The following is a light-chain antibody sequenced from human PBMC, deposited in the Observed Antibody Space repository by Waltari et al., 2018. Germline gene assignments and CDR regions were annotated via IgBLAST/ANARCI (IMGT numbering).Light chain of an antibody. J-gene: IGLJ2*01. CDR1: SNDIGSYNY. Sequence: QSALTQPASVSGSPGQSITISCSGTSNDIGSYNYISWYQQHPGRAPKLMIYDVSDRPSGLSHRFSGSKSGNTASLSISGLQAEDEADYYCSSYTSSGTLVFGGGTKLTVL. CDR3: SSYTSSGTLV. V-gene: IGLV2-14*03. CDR2: DVS.